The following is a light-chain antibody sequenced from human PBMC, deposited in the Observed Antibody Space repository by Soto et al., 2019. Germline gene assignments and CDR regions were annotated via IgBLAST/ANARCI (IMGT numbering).Light chain of an antibody. CDR2: EVN. CDR3: SAYIASITSHV. Sequence: QSALTQPPSVSGSPGQSVTISCSGSSSDVGSHKSVSWYKQAPGTSPTLMIFEVNNRPSGVPDRFSESKSGNTAFLTISGLQPEDEADYYCSAYIASITSHVFGTGTQLTVL. CDR1: SSDVGSHKS. J-gene: IGLJ7*01. V-gene: IGLV2-18*02.